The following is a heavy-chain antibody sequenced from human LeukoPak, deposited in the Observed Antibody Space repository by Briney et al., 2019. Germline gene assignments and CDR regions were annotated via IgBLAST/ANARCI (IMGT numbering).Heavy chain of an antibody. CDR3: ARVPHVLRYFDWYSV. V-gene: IGHV3-7*04. CDR2: IKQDGSEK. CDR1: GFTFSSYW. D-gene: IGHD3-9*01. Sequence: GGSLRLSCAASGFTFSSYWMSWVRQAPGKGLEWVANIKQDGSEKYYVDSVKGRFTISRDNAKNSLYLQMNSLRAEDTAVYYCARVPHVLRYFDWYSVWGQGTLVTVSS. J-gene: IGHJ4*02.